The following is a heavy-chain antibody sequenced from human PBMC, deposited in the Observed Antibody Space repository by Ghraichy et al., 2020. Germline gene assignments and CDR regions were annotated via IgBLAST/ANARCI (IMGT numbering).Heavy chain of an antibody. CDR2: ISGGSTYI. CDR1: GFTFSYYG. J-gene: IGHJ6*02. CDR3: ATTVAHYYYYGMDV. D-gene: IGHD4-23*01. V-gene: IGHV3-21*01. Sequence: GGSLRLSCAASGFTFSYYGMNWVRQAPGKGLEWVATISGGSTYIFYADSVKGRFTISRDNAKNSLYLQMNSLRAEDTAVYYCATTVAHYYYYGMDVWGQGTTVTVSS.